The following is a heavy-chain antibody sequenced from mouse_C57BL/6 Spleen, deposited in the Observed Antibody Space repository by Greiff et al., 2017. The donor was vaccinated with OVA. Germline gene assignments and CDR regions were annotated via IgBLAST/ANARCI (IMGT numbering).Heavy chain of an antibody. V-gene: IGHV14-1*01. Sequence: DVQLQESGAELVRPGASVKLSCTASGFNIKDYYMHWVKQRPEQGLEWIGRIDPEDGDTEYAPKFQGKATMTADTSSNTAYLQLSSLTSEDTAVYYCTYYYGSSYEGFAYWGQGTLVTVSA. CDR1: GFNIKDYY. CDR2: IDPEDGDT. J-gene: IGHJ3*01. D-gene: IGHD1-1*01. CDR3: TYYYGSSYEGFAY.